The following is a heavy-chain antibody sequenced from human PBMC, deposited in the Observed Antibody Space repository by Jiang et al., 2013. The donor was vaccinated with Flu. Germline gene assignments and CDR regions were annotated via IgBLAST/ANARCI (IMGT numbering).Heavy chain of an antibody. CDR3: ARHFFSGYYGLGSLPGDDALDI. J-gene: IGHJ3*02. V-gene: IGHV5-51*01. CDR2: IYPDDSYT. Sequence: GAEVKKPGESLKISCKGSGYKFSTYWIGWVRQMPGKGLDWMGIIYPDDSYTKYSPSLQGQVSLSVDKSLNTAYLQWSSLKASDTAVYYCARHFFSGYYGLGSLPGDDALDIWGQGTLVIVSS. D-gene: IGHD3-10*01. CDR1: GYKFSTYW.